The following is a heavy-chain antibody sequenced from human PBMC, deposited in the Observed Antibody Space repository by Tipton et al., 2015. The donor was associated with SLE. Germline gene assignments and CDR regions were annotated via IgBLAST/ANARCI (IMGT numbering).Heavy chain of an antibody. CDR3: ARDRPDYYFDY. CDR1: GGSISSGKYY. Sequence: TLSLTCTVSGGSISSGKYYWSWIRQPPGKGLEWIGNIYYRGSTYYNPSLKSRVTISVDTSKNQFSLKLSSVTAADTAVYYCARDRPDYYFDYWGQGILVTVSS. J-gene: IGHJ4*02. CDR2: IYYRGST. D-gene: IGHD1-14*01. V-gene: IGHV4-39*07.